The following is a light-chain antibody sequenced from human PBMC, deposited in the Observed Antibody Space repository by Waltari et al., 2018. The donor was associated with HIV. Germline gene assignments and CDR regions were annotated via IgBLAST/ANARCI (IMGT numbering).Light chain of an antibody. CDR1: QCIDNF. J-gene: IGKJ1*01. CDR2: GES. V-gene: IGKV1-39*01. Sequence: DSQVTQSPSSLSASVGDRVTITCRASQCIDNFLNWYQQKPGKDPKLLIYGESRLQSGVPSMFSGSGPGPDFTLTANSLQPEDFAAYYCQRSYTSRWTLGLGTTV. CDR3: QRSYTSRWT.